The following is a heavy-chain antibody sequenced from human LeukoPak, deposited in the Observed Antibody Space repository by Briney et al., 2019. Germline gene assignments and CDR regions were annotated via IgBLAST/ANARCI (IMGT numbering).Heavy chain of an antibody. V-gene: IGHV3-30*03. CDR2: ISYDGSNK. J-gene: IGHJ3*02. D-gene: IGHD4-23*01. Sequence: PGGSLRLSCAASGFTFSSYGMHWVRQAPGKGLEWVAVISYDGSNKYYADSVKGRFTISRDNSKNTLYLQMNSLRAEDTAVYYCAPVMRARYGGNSDWAFDIWGQGTMVTVSS. CDR3: APVMRARYGGNSDWAFDI. CDR1: GFTFSSYG.